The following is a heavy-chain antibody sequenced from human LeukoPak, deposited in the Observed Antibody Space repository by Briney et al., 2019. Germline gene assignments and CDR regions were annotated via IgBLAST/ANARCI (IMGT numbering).Heavy chain of an antibody. Sequence: KVSCKASGYTFTSYGISWVRQAPGQGLEWMGIIYPGDSDTRYSPSFQGQVTISADKSISTAYLQWSSLKASDTAMYYCARGSSSWVGDAFDIWGQGTMVTVSS. D-gene: IGHD6-13*01. V-gene: IGHV5-51*01. CDR2: IYPGDSDT. J-gene: IGHJ3*02. CDR3: ARGSSSWVGDAFDI. CDR1: GYTFTSYG.